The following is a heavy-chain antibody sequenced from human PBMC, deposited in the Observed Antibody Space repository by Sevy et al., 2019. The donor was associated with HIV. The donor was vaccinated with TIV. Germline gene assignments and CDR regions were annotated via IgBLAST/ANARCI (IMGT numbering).Heavy chain of an antibody. CDR2: IYYSGST. V-gene: IGHV4-59*01. J-gene: IGHJ4*02. CDR1: GGSISSYY. CDR3: AGGDIAARVFDY. D-gene: IGHD6-6*01. Sequence: SETLSLTCTVSGGSISSYYWSWIRQPPGKGLEWIGYIYYSGSTNYNPPLKSRVTISVDTSKNQFSLKLSSVTAADTAVYYCAGGDIAARVFDYWGQGTLVTVSS.